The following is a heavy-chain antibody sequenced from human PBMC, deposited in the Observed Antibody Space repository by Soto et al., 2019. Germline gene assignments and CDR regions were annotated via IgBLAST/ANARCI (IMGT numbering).Heavy chain of an antibody. J-gene: IGHJ4*02. Sequence: SETLSLTCAVYGGSFSGYYWSWIRQPPGKGLEWIGEINHSGSTNYNPSLKSRVTISVDTSKNQFSLKLSSVTAADTAVYYCARGRWSSSAFDYWGQGTLVTVSS. D-gene: IGHD6-6*01. CDR1: GGSFSGYY. CDR2: INHSGST. CDR3: ARGRWSSSAFDY. V-gene: IGHV4-34*01.